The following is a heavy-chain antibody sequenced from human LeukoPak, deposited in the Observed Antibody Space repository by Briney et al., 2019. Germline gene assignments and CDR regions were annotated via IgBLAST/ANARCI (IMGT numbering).Heavy chain of an antibody. CDR2: ISSSGSTI. J-gene: IGHJ4*02. V-gene: IGHV3-48*03. D-gene: IGHD3-22*01. CDR3: ARESDSSGFDY. CDR1: GFTFSSYE. Sequence: PGGSLRLSCAASGFTFSSYEMNWVRQAPGKGLEWVSYISSSGSTIYYADSVKGRFTISRDNAKISLYLQMNSLRAEDTAVYYCARESDSSGFDYWGQGTLVTVSS.